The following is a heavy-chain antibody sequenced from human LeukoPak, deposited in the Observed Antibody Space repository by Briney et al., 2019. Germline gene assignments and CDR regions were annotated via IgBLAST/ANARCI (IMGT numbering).Heavy chain of an antibody. CDR2: ISWNSGTI. CDR3: AKDVSGSLAAGIAY. D-gene: IGHD6-13*01. Sequence: GRSLRLSCVASGFAFDDYAMHWVRRAPGKGLEWVSGISWNSGTIDYADSVKGRFTISRYNAKNSLYLQMNSLRAEDTALYYCAKDVSGSLAAGIAYWGQGTLVTVSS. J-gene: IGHJ4*02. CDR1: GFAFDDYA. V-gene: IGHV3-9*01.